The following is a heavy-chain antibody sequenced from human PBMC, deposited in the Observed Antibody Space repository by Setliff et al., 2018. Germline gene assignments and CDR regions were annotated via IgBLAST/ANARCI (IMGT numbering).Heavy chain of an antibody. D-gene: IGHD3-16*01. Sequence: SETLSLTCTVSGGSITESCWSWIRQPAGKGLEWIGRMFVSKTTDYNPSLRSRVTMSMDTPNNEFYLNLSSVTAADTAVYYCRLWSHDYHNDYWGQGTLVTVSS. J-gene: IGHJ4*02. CDR1: GGSITESC. CDR3: RLWSHDYHNDY. CDR2: MFVSKTT. V-gene: IGHV4-4*07.